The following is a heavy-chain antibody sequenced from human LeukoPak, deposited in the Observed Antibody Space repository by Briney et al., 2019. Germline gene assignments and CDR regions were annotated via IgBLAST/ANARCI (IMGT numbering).Heavy chain of an antibody. J-gene: IGHJ3*02. CDR2: IWYDGSNK. V-gene: IGHV3-33*01. CDR1: GFTFSSYG. D-gene: IGHD6-13*01. Sequence: GGSLRLSCAASGFTFSSYGMHWVRQAPGKGLEWVAVIWYDGSNKYYADSVKGRFTISRDNSKNTLYLQMNSLRAEDTAVYYRARDSSSWYGAFDIWGQGTMVTVSS. CDR3: ARDSSSWYGAFDI.